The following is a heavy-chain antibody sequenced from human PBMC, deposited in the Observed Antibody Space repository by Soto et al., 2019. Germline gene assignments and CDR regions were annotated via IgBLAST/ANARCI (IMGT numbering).Heavy chain of an antibody. CDR3: ARDPLWCTAVDLWYFDL. D-gene: IGHD5-18*01. V-gene: IGHV3-30-3*01. CDR1: GFTFSSYA. J-gene: IGHJ2*01. Sequence: QVQLVESGGGVVQPGRSLRLSCAASGFTFSSYAMHWVRQAPGKGLEWVAVISYDGSNIYYTDSVKGRFTISRDDSKNSLYLQMNGLRVEATAVCYGARDPLWCTAVDLWYFDLWGRGTLVTVSS. CDR2: ISYDGSNI.